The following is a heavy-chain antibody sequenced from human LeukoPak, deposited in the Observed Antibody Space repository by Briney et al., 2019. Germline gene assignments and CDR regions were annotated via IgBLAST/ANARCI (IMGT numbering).Heavy chain of an antibody. J-gene: IGHJ6*02. CDR2: IYPGDSDT. CDR1: GSIFTSYW. CDR3: ARHGWFGELSPLYYYYGMDV. V-gene: IGHV5-51*01. D-gene: IGHD3-10*01. Sequence: KDGASLQISCEGAGSIFTSYWIGGGRRLPGKGVEGMGIIYPGDSDTRYSPSFQGQVTISADKSISTAYLQWSSLKASDTAMYYCARHGWFGELSPLYYYYGMDVWGQGTTVTVSS.